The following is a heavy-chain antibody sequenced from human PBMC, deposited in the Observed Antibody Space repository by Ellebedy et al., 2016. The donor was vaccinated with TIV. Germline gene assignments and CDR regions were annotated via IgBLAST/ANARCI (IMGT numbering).Heavy chain of an antibody. CDR1: GFTFSDAW. J-gene: IGHJ3*02. CDR2: IKSKTDGGTA. D-gene: IGHD3-9*01. Sequence: PGGSLRLSCAASGFTFSDAWMTWVRQAPGKGLEWVGRIKSKTDGGTADYAAPVKGRFTISRDDSRNTLYLEMNSLKTEDTAVYYCTTDSLRMTGSYAFDIWGQGTMVTVSS. V-gene: IGHV3-15*01. CDR3: TTDSLRMTGSYAFDI.